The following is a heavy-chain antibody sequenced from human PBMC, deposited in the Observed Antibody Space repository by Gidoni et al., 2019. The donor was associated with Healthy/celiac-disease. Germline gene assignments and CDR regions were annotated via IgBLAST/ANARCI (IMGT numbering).Heavy chain of an antibody. CDR3: TTDSSGWTASFDY. Sequence: EVQLVESGGGLVKPGGSLRLSCAASGFTFSTAGMSWVRQAPGKGLEWVGRIKSKTDGGTTDYAAPVKGRFTISRDDSKNTLYLQMNSLKTEDTAVYYCTTDSSGWTASFDYWGQGTLVTVSS. V-gene: IGHV3-15*01. D-gene: IGHD6-19*01. CDR1: GFTFSTAG. CDR2: IKSKTDGGTT. J-gene: IGHJ4*02.